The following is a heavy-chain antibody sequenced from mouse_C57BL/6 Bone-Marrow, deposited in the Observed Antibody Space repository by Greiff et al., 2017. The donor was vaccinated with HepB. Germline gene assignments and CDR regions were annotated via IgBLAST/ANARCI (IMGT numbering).Heavy chain of an antibody. CDR1: GFTFSDYY. CDR3: ARHGGLRRFAY. Sequence: DVQLVESGGGLVQPGGSLKLSCAASGFTFSDYYMYWVRQTPEKRLEWVAYISNGGGSTYYPDTVKGRFTISRDNAKNTLYLQMSRLKSEDTAMYYCARHGGLRRFAYWGQGTLVTVSA. D-gene: IGHD2-4*01. V-gene: IGHV5-12*01. J-gene: IGHJ3*01. CDR2: ISNGGGST.